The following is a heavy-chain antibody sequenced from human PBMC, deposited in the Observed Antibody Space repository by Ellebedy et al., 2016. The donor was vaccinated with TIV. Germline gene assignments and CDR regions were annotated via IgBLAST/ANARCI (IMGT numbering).Heavy chain of an antibody. V-gene: IGHV1-69*13. Sequence: ASVKVSCKASGGSFSSYGISWVRQAPGQGLEWMGGIIPIFGTTNYAQKFQGRVTITADESTSTAYMELSSLRSEDTAVYYCARSGDILTGYPTGPFDYWGQGTLVTVSS. CDR3: ARSGDILTGYPTGPFDY. CDR1: GGSFSSYG. J-gene: IGHJ4*02. D-gene: IGHD3-9*01. CDR2: IIPIFGTT.